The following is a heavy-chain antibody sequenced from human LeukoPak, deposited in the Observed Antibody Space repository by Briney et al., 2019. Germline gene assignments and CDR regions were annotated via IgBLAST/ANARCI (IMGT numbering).Heavy chain of an antibody. CDR2: IKEDGSGK. V-gene: IGHV3-7*01. D-gene: IGHD3-22*01. J-gene: IGHJ4*02. CDR3: ATSYDSSGCE. Sequence: GGSLRLSCAASGFTFSRYWMSWVRQAPGKGLEWVANIKEDGSGKYYVDSVKGRFTISRDNAKNSVYLQMNSLRAEDTAVYYCATSYDSSGCEWGQGTLVTVSS. CDR1: GFTFSRYW.